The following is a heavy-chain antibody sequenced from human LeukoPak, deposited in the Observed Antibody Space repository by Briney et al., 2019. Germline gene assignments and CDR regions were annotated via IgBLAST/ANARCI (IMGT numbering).Heavy chain of an antibody. CDR3: ATESGGYSYGYWLYYFDY. D-gene: IGHD5-18*01. CDR2: IWYDGSNK. J-gene: IGHJ4*02. Sequence: PGRSLRLSCAASGFTFSSYGMHWVRQAPGKGLEWVAVIWYDGSNKYYADSVKGRFTISRDNSKNTLYLQMNSLRAEDTAVYYCATESGGYSYGYWLYYFDYWGQGTLVTVSS. V-gene: IGHV3-33*01. CDR1: GFTFSSYG.